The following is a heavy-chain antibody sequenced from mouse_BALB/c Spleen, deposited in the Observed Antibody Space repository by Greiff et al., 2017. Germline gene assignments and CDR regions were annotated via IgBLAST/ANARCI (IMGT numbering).Heavy chain of an antibody. CDR2: ISSGGST. CDR3: ARGPDYYGSSYGYWYFDV. D-gene: IGHD1-1*01. J-gene: IGHJ1*01. Sequence: EVKLMESGGGLVKPGGSLKLSCAASGFTFSSYAMSWVRQTPEKRLEWVASISSGGSTYYPDSVKGRFTISRDNARNILYLQMSSLRSEDTAMYYCARGPDYYGSSYGYWYFDVWGAGTTVTVSS. V-gene: IGHV5-6-5*01. CDR1: GFTFSSYA.